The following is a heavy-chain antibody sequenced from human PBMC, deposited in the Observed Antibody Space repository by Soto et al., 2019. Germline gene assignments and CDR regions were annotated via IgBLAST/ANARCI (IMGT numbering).Heavy chain of an antibody. J-gene: IGHJ4*02. CDR1: GGSFSGYY. CDR2: INHSGST. CDR3: AHSPPDFGDTAMAFFDY. Sequence: SETLSLTCAVYGGSFSGYYWSWIRQPPGKGLEWIGEINHSGSTNYNPSLKSRVTISVDTSKNQFSLKLSSVTAADTAVYYCAHSPPDFGDTAMAFFDYWGKGTLVTVSS. D-gene: IGHD5-18*01. V-gene: IGHV4-34*01.